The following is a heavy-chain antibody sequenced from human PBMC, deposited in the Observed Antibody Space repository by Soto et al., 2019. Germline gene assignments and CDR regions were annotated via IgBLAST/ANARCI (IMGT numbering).Heavy chain of an antibody. CDR3: AKAGNYNDRSGYYYFDY. CDR1: GFTFNNYA. D-gene: IGHD3-22*01. J-gene: IGHJ4*02. CDR2: VGTSGGST. Sequence: GGSLRLSCEASGFTFNNYAMNWVRQAPGKGLEWVSSVGTSGGSTNYADSVTGRFTISRDNSKNTVSLQMNSLRVEDTAVYYCAKAGNYNDRSGYYYFDYWCPGMLVSVST. V-gene: IGHV3-23*01.